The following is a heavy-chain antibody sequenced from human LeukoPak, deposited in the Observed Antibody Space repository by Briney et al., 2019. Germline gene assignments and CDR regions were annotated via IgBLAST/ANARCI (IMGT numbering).Heavy chain of an antibody. J-gene: IGHJ4*02. V-gene: IGHV4-30-2*01. CDR3: ARGNGWSGYYLYHFDY. Sequence: KPSETLSLTCAVSGGSISSGGYSWSWIRQPPGKGLEWIGYIYHSGSTYYNPSLKSRVTISVDRSKNQFSLKLSSMTAADTAVYYCARGNGWSGYYLYHFDYWGQGTLVTVSS. CDR1: GGSISSGGYS. CDR2: IYHSGST. D-gene: IGHD3-3*01.